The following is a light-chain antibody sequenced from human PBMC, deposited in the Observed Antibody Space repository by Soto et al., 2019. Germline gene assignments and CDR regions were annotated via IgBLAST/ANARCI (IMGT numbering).Light chain of an antibody. Sequence: DIQITQSPSSLSASVGDRVTITCRDSQNIERYMAWYQQKPGRAPSLIIYDASTLERGVQSLFSGSGSGTEFTLIISNLQPDDFATYYCQQFKDYLWTFGQGTKVDIK. J-gene: IGKJ1*01. V-gene: IGKV1-5*01. CDR1: QNIERY. CDR3: QQFKDYLWT. CDR2: DAS.